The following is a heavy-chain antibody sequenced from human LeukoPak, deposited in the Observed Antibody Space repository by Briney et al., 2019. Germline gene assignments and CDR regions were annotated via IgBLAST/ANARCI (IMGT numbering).Heavy chain of an antibody. D-gene: IGHD6-19*01. CDR1: GYTFTSYY. CDR3: ARENESIGWYRYNWFDP. Sequence: GASVKVSCKASGYTFTSYYMHWVRQAPGQGLEWMGIINPSGGSTSYAQKFQGRVTMTRDTSTITVYMELSSLRSEDTAVYYCARENESIGWYRYNWFDPWGQGTLVTVSS. CDR2: INPSGGST. V-gene: IGHV1-46*01. J-gene: IGHJ5*02.